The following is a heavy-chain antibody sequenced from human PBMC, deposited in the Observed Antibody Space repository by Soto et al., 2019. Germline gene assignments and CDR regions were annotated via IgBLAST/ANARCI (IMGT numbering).Heavy chain of an antibody. CDR1: GYTFTSYG. CDR2: ISAYNGNT. CDR3: AREMLNSGSYGMDV. Sequence: GASVKVSCKASGYTFTSYGISWVRQAPGQGLEWMGWISAYNGNTNYAQKLQGRVTMTTDTSTSTAYMELRSLRSDDTAVYYCAREMLNSGSYGMDVWGQGTTVTVSS. V-gene: IGHV1-18*01. D-gene: IGHD1-26*01. J-gene: IGHJ6*02.